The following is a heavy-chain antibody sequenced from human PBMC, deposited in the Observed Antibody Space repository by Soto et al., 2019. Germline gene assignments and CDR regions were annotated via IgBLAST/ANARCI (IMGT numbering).Heavy chain of an antibody. Sequence: PSETLSLTCTVSGGSISSYYWSWIRQPPGKGLEWIGYIYYSGSTNYNPSLKSRVTISVDTSKNQFSLKLSSVTAEDTAVYYCAKERGYNYGYDAMDVWGQGTTVTVSS. CDR2: IYYSGST. J-gene: IGHJ6*02. CDR1: GGSISSYY. D-gene: IGHD5-18*01. CDR3: AKERGYNYGYDAMDV. V-gene: IGHV4-59*12.